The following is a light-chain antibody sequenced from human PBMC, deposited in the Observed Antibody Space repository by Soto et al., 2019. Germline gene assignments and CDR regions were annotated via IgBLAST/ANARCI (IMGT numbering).Light chain of an antibody. CDR2: ATS. J-gene: IGKJ2*02. Sequence: EIVMTQSPATLSVSPGERVTLSCRARQSVSRFLAWYQQRPGQAPRLLIYATSTRGTGVPARFSGSGSGTEFSLTICSLQSEDFAVYYCQQYDNWPPCTFGQGTQVEVK. CDR1: QSVSRF. V-gene: IGKV3-15*01. CDR3: QQYDNWPPCT.